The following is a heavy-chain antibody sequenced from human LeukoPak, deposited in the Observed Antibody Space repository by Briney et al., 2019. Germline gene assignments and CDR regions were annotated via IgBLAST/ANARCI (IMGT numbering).Heavy chain of an antibody. Sequence: ASVKVSCKASGYTFTGYYMHWVRQAPGQGLEWMGWINPNSGGTNYAQKFQGRVTMTRDTSISTAYMELSRLRSDDTAVYYCARAEVGGSYAGFDYWGQGTLVTVSS. CDR2: INPNSGGT. CDR1: GYTFTGYY. V-gene: IGHV1-2*02. CDR3: ARAEVGGSYAGFDY. J-gene: IGHJ4*02. D-gene: IGHD1-26*01.